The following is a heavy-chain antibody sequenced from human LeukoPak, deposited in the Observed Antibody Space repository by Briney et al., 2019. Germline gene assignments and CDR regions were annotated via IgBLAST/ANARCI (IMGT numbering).Heavy chain of an antibody. V-gene: IGHV1-2*06. J-gene: IGHJ3*02. CDR3: ARDNGYSYGWSDAFDI. CDR1: GYTFTGYY. Sequence: GASVKVSCKASGYTFTGYYMHWVRQAPGQGLEWMGRINPNSGGTNYAQKFQGRVTMTRDTSISTAYMELSRLRSDDTAVYYCARDNGYSYGWSDAFDIWGQGTMVTVSS. D-gene: IGHD5-18*01. CDR2: INPNSGGT.